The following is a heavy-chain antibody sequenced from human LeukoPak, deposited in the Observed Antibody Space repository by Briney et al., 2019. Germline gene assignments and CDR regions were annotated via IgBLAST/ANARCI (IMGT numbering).Heavy chain of an antibody. CDR1: GGSISSYY. J-gene: IGHJ5*02. D-gene: IGHD6-19*01. Sequence: SETLSLTCTVSGGSISSYYWSWIRQPPGKGLEWIGYIYYSGSTNYNPSLKGRVTISVDTSKNQFSLKLSSVTAADTAVYYCAREEGSGGWYNWFDPWGQGTLVTVSS. CDR3: AREEGSGGWYNWFDP. CDR2: IYYSGST. V-gene: IGHV4-59*01.